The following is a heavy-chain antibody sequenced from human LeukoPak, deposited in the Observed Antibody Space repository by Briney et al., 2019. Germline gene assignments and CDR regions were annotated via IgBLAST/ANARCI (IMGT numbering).Heavy chain of an antibody. CDR1: GFTFSSYS. V-gene: IGHV3-30*18. CDR3: AKDKSASRSYYFDY. CDR2: ISYDGSNK. Sequence: GGSLRLSCAASGFTFSSYSMNWVRQAPGKGLEWVAVISYDGSNKYYADSVKGRFTISRDNSKNTLYLQMNSLRAEDTAVYYCAKDKSASRSYYFDYWGQGTLVTVSS. J-gene: IGHJ4*02. D-gene: IGHD3-10*01.